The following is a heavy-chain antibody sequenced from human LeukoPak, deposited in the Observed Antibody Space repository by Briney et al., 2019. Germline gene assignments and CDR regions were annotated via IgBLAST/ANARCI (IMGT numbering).Heavy chain of an antibody. Sequence: ASVKVSCKASGGTFSSYAISWVRQAPGQGLEWMGGIIPIFGTANYAQKFQGRVTITADESTSTAYMELSSLRSEDTAVYYCAGGTYYYGSGSPFNFDYWGQGTLVTVSS. J-gene: IGHJ4*02. V-gene: IGHV1-69*13. CDR3: AGGTYYYGSGSPFNFDY. CDR2: IIPIFGTA. CDR1: GGTFSSYA. D-gene: IGHD3-10*01.